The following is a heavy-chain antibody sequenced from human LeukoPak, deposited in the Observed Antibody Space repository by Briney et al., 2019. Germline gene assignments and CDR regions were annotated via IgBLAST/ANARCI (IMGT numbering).Heavy chain of an antibody. J-gene: IGHJ4*02. CDR3: ARGDSSGYYVDY. D-gene: IGHD3-22*01. CDR2: INHSGST. Sequence: SETLSLTCAVYGGSFSGYYWSWIRQPPGKGLEWIGEINHSGSTNYNPSLKSRVTISVDTSKNQFSLKLSSVTAADTAVNYCARGDSSGYYVDYWGQGTLVTVSS. CDR1: GGSFSGYY. V-gene: IGHV4-34*01.